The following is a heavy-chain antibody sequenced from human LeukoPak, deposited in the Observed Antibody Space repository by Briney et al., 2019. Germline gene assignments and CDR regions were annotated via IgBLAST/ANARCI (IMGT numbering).Heavy chain of an antibody. J-gene: IGHJ4*02. CDR2: MNPSSGNT. CDR3: ARAPWVSTSSKYYFDN. Sequence: ASVKVSCKASGYTFTSYDINLVRQATRQGLEWMAWMNPSSGNTGYAQKFQGRVTMTRNTSISTAYMELSSLRSEDTALYYCARAPWVSTSSKYYFDNWGQGTLVTVSS. CDR1: GYTFTSYD. V-gene: IGHV1-8*01.